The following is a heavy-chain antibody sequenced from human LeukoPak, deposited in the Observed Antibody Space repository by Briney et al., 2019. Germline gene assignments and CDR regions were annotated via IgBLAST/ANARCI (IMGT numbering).Heavy chain of an antibody. CDR2: IYTSGST. Sequence: PSETLSLTCTVSGGSISSGSYYWSWIRQPAGKGLEWIGRIYTSGSTNYNPSLKSRVTISVDTSKNQFSLKLSSVTAADTAVYYCARTIRFLESWFDPWGQGTLVTVSS. CDR1: GGSISSGSYY. CDR3: ARTIRFLESWFDP. V-gene: IGHV4-61*02. J-gene: IGHJ5*02. D-gene: IGHD3-3*01.